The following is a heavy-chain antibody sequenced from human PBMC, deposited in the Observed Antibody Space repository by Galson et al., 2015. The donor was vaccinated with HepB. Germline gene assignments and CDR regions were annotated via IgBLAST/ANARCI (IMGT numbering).Heavy chain of an antibody. CDR3: ARSPSKGPYYFDY. V-gene: IGHV1-3*01. CDR1: GYTFTSYA. Sequence: SVKVSCKASGYTFTSYAMHWVRQAPGQRLEWMGWINAGNGNTKYSQKFQGRVTITRDTSASTAYMELSSLRSEDTAVYYCARSPSKGPYYFDYWGQGTLVTVSS. CDR2: INAGNGNT. J-gene: IGHJ4*02. D-gene: IGHD2-2*01.